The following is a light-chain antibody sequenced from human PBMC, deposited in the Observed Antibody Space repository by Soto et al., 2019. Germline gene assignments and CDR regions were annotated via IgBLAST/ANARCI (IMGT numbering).Light chain of an antibody. CDR2: GAS. V-gene: IGKV1-39*01. J-gene: IGKJ1*01. CDR1: QYISNY. Sequence: DIQMAQSPSSLSASVGDRATITCRASQYISNYLNWYQQKPGKAPNLLISGASRLQSGVPSRFSGSGSETDFSLTIISLQPEDFATYYCQQSYNTPRTFGQGTKVEIK. CDR3: QQSYNTPRT.